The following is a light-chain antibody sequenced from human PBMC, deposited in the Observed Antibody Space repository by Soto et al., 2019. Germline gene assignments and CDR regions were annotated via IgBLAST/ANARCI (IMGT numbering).Light chain of an antibody. Sequence: EIMMTQSPATLSVSPGERATLSCRASQTVSNNLAWYQQAPGQAPRLLIYGASTRATGIPGRFSGSGSGTEFSLTIDSLQSEDVAVYYCQQYNTWPPGTFGQGTKVDIK. CDR2: GAS. CDR1: QTVSNN. J-gene: IGKJ1*01. CDR3: QQYNTWPPGT. V-gene: IGKV3-15*01.